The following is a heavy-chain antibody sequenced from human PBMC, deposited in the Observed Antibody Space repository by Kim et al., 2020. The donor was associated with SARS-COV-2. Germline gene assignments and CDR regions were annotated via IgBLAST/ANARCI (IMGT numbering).Heavy chain of an antibody. CDR3: AREIKYSSSTFDY. Sequence: SQTLSLTCDISGDPVSSDSAAWNWIRQSPSRGLEWLGRTFYRSKWHYDYAPSVKSRISINADTSKNQISLQLNSVTPEDTALYYCAREIKYSSSTFDYWGQGTLVTVSS. V-gene: IGHV6-1*01. D-gene: IGHD6-6*01. CDR2: TFYRSKWHY. J-gene: IGHJ4*02. CDR1: GDPVSSDSAA.